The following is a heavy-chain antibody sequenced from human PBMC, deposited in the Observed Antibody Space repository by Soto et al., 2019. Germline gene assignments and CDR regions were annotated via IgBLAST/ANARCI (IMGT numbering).Heavy chain of an antibody. CDR3: ARDWGAIFGVVTNWFDP. Sequence: ASVKVSCKASGYTFTSYYMHWVRQAPGQGLEWMGIINPSGGSTSYAQKFQGRVTMTRDTSTSTVYMELSSLRSEDTAVYYCARDWGAIFGVVTNWFDPWGQGTLVTVSS. CDR1: GYTFTSYY. D-gene: IGHD3-3*01. V-gene: IGHV1-46*01. J-gene: IGHJ5*02. CDR2: INPSGGST.